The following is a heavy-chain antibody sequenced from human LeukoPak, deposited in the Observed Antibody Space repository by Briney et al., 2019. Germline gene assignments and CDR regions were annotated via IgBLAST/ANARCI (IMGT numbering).Heavy chain of an antibody. CDR1: GFTFSNYG. V-gene: IGHV3-30*02. D-gene: IGHD7-27*01. CDR3: AKGQLGIQSSKWFDP. J-gene: IGHJ5*02. CDR2: IRYDGSDK. Sequence: GGSLRLSCAASGFTFSNYGMYWVRQAPGKGLEWVAFIRYDGSDKYYADSMKGRFTISRDNSKNTLYLQMDSLRPEDTAVYYCAKGQLGIQSSKWFDPWGQGTLVTVSS.